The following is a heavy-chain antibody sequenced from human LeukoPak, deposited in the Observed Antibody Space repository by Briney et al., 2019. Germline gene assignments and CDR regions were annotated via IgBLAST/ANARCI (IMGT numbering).Heavy chain of an antibody. CDR3: ARGKLELRGPYFDY. CDR2: INPNSGGT. D-gene: IGHD1-7*01. CDR1: GYTFTGYY. Sequence: ASVKVSCKASGYTFTGYYMHWVRQAPGQGLEWMGWINPNSGGTNYAQKFQGRVTTTRDTSISTAYMELSRLRSDDTAVYYCARGKLELRGPYFDYWGQGTLVTVSS. J-gene: IGHJ4*02. V-gene: IGHV1-2*02.